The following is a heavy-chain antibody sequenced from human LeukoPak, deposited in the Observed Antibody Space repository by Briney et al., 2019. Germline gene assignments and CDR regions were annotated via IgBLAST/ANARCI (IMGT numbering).Heavy chain of an antibody. CDR1: GFTFSSYW. CDR2: IKQDGSEK. D-gene: IGHD6-6*01. J-gene: IGHJ6*03. Sequence: GGSLRLSCAASGFTFSSYWMSWVRQAPGKGLEWVANIKQDGSEKYYVDSVKGRFTISRDNAKNSLYLQMNSLRAEDTAVYYCARERVAARPPYYYYYYMDVWGKGTTVTVSS. CDR3: ARERVAARPPYYYYYYMDV. V-gene: IGHV3-7*01.